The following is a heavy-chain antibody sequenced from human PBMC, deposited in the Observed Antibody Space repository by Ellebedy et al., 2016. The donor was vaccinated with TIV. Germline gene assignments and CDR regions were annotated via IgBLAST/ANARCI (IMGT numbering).Heavy chain of an antibody. D-gene: IGHD4-17*01. J-gene: IGHJ3*02. CDR2: MNQDGSAT. Sequence: GGSLRLSCAASGFTFNSYWMTWVRQAPGKGLEWVANMNQDGSATYYVDSLRGRFTISRDNAKNSLYLQMNSLRGEDTAVYYCATDGSYGDYRSPTHAFVMWGRGTLVTVSS. CDR1: GFTFNSYW. V-gene: IGHV3-7*01. CDR3: ATDGSYGDYRSPTHAFVM.